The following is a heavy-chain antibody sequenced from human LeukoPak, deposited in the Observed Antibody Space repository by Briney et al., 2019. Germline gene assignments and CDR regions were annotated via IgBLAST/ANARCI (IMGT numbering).Heavy chain of an antibody. V-gene: IGHV4-61*02. CDR2: IYTSGST. CDR1: GGSISSGSYY. J-gene: IGHJ3*02. CDR3: ARPELRGAFDI. Sequence: PSQTLSLTCTVSGGSISSGSYYWSWIRQPAGKGLEWIGRIYTSGSTNYNPSLKSRVTISVDTSKNQFSLKLTSVTAADTAVYYCARPELRGAFDIWGQGTMVSISS. D-gene: IGHD3-10*01.